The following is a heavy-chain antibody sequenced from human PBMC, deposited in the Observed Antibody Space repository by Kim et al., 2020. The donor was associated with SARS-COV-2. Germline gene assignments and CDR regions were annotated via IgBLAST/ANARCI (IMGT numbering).Heavy chain of an antibody. D-gene: IGHD1-26*01. V-gene: IGHV1-2*06. J-gene: IGHJ5*02. Sequence: ASVKVSCKASGYTFTGYYLHWVRQAPGQGLEWMGRVNPNSGGTNYGQKCLGRVTMTGDTSSSTAYMELSSLRSDDTAVYYCAREGGGGSYPWLDPWGQGTLVTVSS. CDR2: VNPNSGGT. CDR1: GYTFTGYY. CDR3: AREGGGGSYPWLDP.